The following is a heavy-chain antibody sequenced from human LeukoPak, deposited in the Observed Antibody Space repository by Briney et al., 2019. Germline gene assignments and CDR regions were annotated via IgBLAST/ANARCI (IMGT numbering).Heavy chain of an antibody. J-gene: IGHJ4*02. Sequence: GGSLRLSCAASGFTFSSYAMHWVRQAPGKGLEYVSAISSNGGSTYYANSVKGRFTISRDNSKNTLYLQMNSLRAADTAVYYCATESPSCGGDCFGYWGQGTLVTVSS. CDR1: GFTFSSYA. CDR2: ISSNGGST. D-gene: IGHD2-21*01. CDR3: ATESPSCGGDCFGY. V-gene: IGHV3-64*01.